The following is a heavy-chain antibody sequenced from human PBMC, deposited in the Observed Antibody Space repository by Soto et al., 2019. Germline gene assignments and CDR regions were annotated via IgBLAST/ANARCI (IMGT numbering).Heavy chain of an antibody. CDR1: GFTFSGHG. CDR3: ARGACSGGSCYETDY. CDR2: ICGSGDST. Sequence: GGSLRLSCAASGFTFSGHGMRWVRQAPGKGPEWVSYICGSGDSTYYADSVKGRFTISRDNSKNTLFVQMNSLREEDTAVSYCARGACSGGSCYETDYWGQGTLVTVSS. D-gene: IGHD2-15*01. J-gene: IGHJ4*02. V-gene: IGHV3-23*01.